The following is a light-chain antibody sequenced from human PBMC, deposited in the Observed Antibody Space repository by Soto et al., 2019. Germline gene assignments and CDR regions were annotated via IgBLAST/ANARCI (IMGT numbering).Light chain of an antibody. CDR3: QQSRNTPHT. J-gene: IGKJ2*01. V-gene: IGKV1-39*01. CDR1: QSVITY. CDR2: AAS. Sequence: DIQMTQSPSSLSASVGDRVTITCRASQSVITYLNWYQQKPGKAPKLLLYAASNLPSGVPSRFIGSGSGTEFTLTIDTLQPDDFATYYCQQSRNTPHTFGQGTTVEIK.